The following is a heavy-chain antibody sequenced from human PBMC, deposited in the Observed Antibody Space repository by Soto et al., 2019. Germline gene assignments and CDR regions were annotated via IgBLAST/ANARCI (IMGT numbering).Heavy chain of an antibody. Sequence: EVQLVESGGTLVQPGGSLRLSCAGSGFTFSTYSMNWVRQAPGKGLEWVSYMSSSGNTIYYADSVKGRFTISRDNAKKQLHLQMISLSAEDTAGYYCSIRPAFCGGDCYGIGYWGQGTLVNVSS. D-gene: IGHD2-21*02. CDR2: MSSSGNTI. V-gene: IGHV3-48*01. CDR1: GFTFSTYS. J-gene: IGHJ4*02. CDR3: SIRPAFCGGDCYGIGY.